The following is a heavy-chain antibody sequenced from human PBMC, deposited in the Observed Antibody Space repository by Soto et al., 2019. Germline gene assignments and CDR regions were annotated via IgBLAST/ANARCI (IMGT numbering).Heavy chain of an antibody. CDR2: INSDGSVS. Sequence: EVKLVESGGGLVQPGGSLRLSCAASGFTFSNYWMYWVRQAPGQGLVWVSRINSDGSVSRYADSVKGRLTISRDNVKNTLYLQMNSLIVEDTAVYYCARGDCVGGSCYSLAGSFYYYMDVWGKGTTVTVFS. J-gene: IGHJ6*03. CDR1: GFTFSNYW. D-gene: IGHD2-15*01. V-gene: IGHV3-74*01. CDR3: ARGDCVGGSCYSLAGSFYYYMDV.